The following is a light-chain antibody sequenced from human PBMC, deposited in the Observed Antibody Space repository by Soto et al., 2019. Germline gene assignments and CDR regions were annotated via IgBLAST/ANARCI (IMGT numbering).Light chain of an antibody. V-gene: IGKV3-20*01. CDR1: QSVSSSY. CDR3: QQYGSSPWT. CDR2: GAS. J-gene: IGKJ1*01. Sequence: EIVLTQSPGTLSLXXXEXXTXSXRSSQSVSSSYLAWYQQKPGQAPRLLIYGASSRATGIPDRFSGSGSGTDFTLTISRLEPEDFAVYYCQQYGSSPWTFGQGTKVDNK.